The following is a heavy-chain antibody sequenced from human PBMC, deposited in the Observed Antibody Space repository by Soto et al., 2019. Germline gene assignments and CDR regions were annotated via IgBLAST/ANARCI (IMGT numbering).Heavy chain of an antibody. V-gene: IGHV4-30-4*01. CDR3: DRGGRYFDL. CDR2: SYYSGST. J-gene: IGHJ2*01. CDR1: GGSISSGDYY. Sequence: QVQLQESGPGLVKPSQTLSLTCTVSGGSISSGDYYWSWIRQPPGKDLECIAYSYYSGSTYYNPYLKSRVTMSVDTSKTQFSLKLSSVTAADTAVYYCDRGGRYFDLWGRGTLVTVSS.